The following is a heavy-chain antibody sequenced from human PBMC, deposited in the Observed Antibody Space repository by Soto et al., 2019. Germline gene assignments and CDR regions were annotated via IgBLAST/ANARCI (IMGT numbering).Heavy chain of an antibody. V-gene: IGHV4-34*01. D-gene: IGHD6-6*01. CDR1: SGSLSGYY. CDR2: ISQSGNT. CDR3: ARAPKVSGSSQTRPDF. J-gene: IGHJ4*02. Sequence: TLSLTCSIYSGSLSGYYWSWIRQPPGKGLEWIGEISQSGNTNYSPSLKSRVSISIDTSKKQFSLNLASVSAADTAVYYCARAPKVSGSSQTRPDFWGQGTLVTVSS.